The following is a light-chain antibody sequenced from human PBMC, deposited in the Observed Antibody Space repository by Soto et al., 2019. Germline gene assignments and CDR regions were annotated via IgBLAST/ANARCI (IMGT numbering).Light chain of an antibody. CDR1: SSDVGGYNY. J-gene: IGLJ2*01. CDR3: KSYTSSSLRV. CDR2: EVI. V-gene: IGLV2-14*01. Sequence: QSALTQPASVSGSPGQSITISCTGTSSDVGGYNYVSWYQQHPGKAPKLIIYEVINRPSGVSDRFSGSKSGNTASLTISGLQAEDEDDYYCKSYTSSSLRVLGGGTK.